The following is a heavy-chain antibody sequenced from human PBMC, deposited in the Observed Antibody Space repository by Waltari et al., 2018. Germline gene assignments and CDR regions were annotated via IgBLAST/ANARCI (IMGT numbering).Heavy chain of an antibody. CDR2: ISGSGCST. D-gene: IGHD4-17*01. V-gene: IGHV3-23*01. Sequence: EVQLLESGGGLVQPGGSLRLSCAACGLPFSSDAMSWVRQAPGKGLEWVSAISGSGCSTYYSDSLKGRFTISRDNSKNTLYLQMNSLRAEDTAVYYCATVKDLDYWGQGTLVTVSS. CDR1: GLPFSSDA. J-gene: IGHJ4*02. CDR3: ATVKDLDY.